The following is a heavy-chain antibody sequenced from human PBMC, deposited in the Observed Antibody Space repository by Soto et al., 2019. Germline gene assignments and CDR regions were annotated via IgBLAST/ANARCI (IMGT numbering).Heavy chain of an antibody. D-gene: IGHD6-19*01. Sequence: GGSLRLSCAASGFTFSDYYMSWIRQAPGKGLEWVSYISSSSSYTNYADSVKGRFTISRDNAKNSLYLQMNSLRAEDTAVYYCARLLTAVAAGWFDPWGQGTLVTVSS. J-gene: IGHJ5*02. V-gene: IGHV3-11*06. CDR2: ISSSSSYT. CDR1: GFTFSDYY. CDR3: ARLLTAVAAGWFDP.